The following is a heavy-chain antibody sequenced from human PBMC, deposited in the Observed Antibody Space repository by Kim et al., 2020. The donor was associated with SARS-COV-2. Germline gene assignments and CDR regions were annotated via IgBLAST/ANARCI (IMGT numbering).Heavy chain of an antibody. Sequence: GGSLRLSCAASGFTFSSYSMNWVRQAPGKGLEWVSYISSSSSTIYYADSVKGRFTISRDNAKNSLYLHMNSLRDEDTAVYYCSRDWPPYYYGSGSSPEY. D-gene: IGHD3-10*01. CDR3: SRDWPPYYYGSGSSPEY. J-gene: IGHJ1*01. V-gene: IGHV3-48*02. CDR2: ISSSSSTI. CDR1: GFTFSSYS.